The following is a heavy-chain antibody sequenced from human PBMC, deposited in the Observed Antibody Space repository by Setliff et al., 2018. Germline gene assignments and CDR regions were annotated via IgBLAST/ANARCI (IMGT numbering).Heavy chain of an antibody. CDR1: GFTFNSYS. Sequence: GGSLRLSCAASGFTFNSYSINWVRQAPGKGLEWVSSISSTGSYKPYAERFKDRLTITADTSTDTSYMEMSSLRFEDTAVYYCAIDYGPTGTPYHWGQGTPVTVSS. J-gene: IGHJ4*02. D-gene: IGHD1-1*01. V-gene: IGHV3-21*04. CDR3: AIDYGPTGTPYH. CDR2: ISSTGSYK.